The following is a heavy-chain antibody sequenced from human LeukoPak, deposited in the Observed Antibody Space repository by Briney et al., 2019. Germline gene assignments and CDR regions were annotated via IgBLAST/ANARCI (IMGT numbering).Heavy chain of an antibody. V-gene: IGHV4-38-2*02. CDR3: ARDRGVRGIMDY. D-gene: IGHD3-10*01. J-gene: IGHJ4*02. CDR2: IYHSGST. CDR1: GYSISSTYY. Sequence: SETLSLTCTVSGYSISSTYYWGWIRQPPGKGLEWIGSIYHSGSTYNPSLKSRVTISVDTSKNQFSLKLTSVTAADTAVYYCARDRGVRGIMDYRGQGILVTVSS.